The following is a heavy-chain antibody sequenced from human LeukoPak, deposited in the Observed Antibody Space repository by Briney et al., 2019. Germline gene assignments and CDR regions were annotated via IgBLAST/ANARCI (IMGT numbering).Heavy chain of an antibody. CDR1: GGSISSGNYY. CDR3: ARDTIPAATWDYYYYMDV. Sequence: SETLSLTCTVSGGSISSGNYYWSWIRQPAGKGLEWIGRIYSSGSTNYNPSLKSRVTISVDTSKNQFSLKLSSVTAADTAVYYCARDTIPAATWDYYYYMDVWGKGTTVTVSS. CDR2: IYSSGST. V-gene: IGHV4-61*02. D-gene: IGHD2-2*01. J-gene: IGHJ6*03.